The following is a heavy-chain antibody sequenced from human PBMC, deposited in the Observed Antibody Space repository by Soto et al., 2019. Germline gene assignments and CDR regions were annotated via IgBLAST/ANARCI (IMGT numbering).Heavy chain of an antibody. CDR2: INPNSGGT. V-gene: IGHV1-2*04. J-gene: IGHJ6*02. CDR1: GYTFTGYY. CDR3: ASSPHSRGRIGYYYYGMDV. D-gene: IGHD6-19*01. Sequence: ASVKVSCKASGYTFTGYYMHWVRQAPGQGLEWMGWINPNSGGTNYAQKFQGWVTMTRDTSISTAYMELSRLRSDDTAVYYCASSPHSRGRIGYYYYGMDVWGQGTTVTVSS.